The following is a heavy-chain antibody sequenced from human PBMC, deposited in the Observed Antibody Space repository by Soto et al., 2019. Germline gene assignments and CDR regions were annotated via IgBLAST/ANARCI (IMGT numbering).Heavy chain of an antibody. D-gene: IGHD2-15*01. CDR3: TTDVDVVVVAAMDY. CDR2: IKSKAEGGTT. CDR1: VFTFSNAW. V-gene: IGHV3-15*01. J-gene: IGHJ4*02. Sequence: GPLRLSGAASVFTFSNAWMSWVRQGPGRGLEWVGRIKSKAEGGTTDYAAPVQGRFTISRDDSKNTLYVQMNSLKTEDTAVYYCTTDVDVVVVAAMDYWGQGTLVTVSS.